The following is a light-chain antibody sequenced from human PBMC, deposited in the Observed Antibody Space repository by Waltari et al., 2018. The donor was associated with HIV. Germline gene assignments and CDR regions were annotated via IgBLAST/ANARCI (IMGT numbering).Light chain of an antibody. CDR2: EGS. Sequence: SHELTPPPSVSVSPGQAARITCSGDALPYRYVYWYQQKSGQAPVLVIHEGSRRPSGIPERISGSTTGTMATLTISGAQVEDEADYYCFSTNSGGNQGLFGGGTKLIVL. CDR3: FSTNSGGNQGL. CDR1: ALPYRY. J-gene: IGLJ2*01. V-gene: IGLV3-10*01.